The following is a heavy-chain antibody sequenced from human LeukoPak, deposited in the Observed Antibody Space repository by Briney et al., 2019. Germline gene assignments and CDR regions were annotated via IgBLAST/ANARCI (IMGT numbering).Heavy chain of an antibody. Sequence: SCKASGYTFTSYAMHWVRQAPGKGLEWVAVISYDGSNKYYADSVKGRFAISRDNSKNTLYLQMNSLRAEDTAVYYCARDSLGDPTYYFDCWGQGTLVTVSS. CDR3: ARDSLGDPTYYFDC. J-gene: IGHJ4*02. D-gene: IGHD3-10*01. CDR2: ISYDGSNK. CDR1: GYTFTSYA. V-gene: IGHV3-30*01.